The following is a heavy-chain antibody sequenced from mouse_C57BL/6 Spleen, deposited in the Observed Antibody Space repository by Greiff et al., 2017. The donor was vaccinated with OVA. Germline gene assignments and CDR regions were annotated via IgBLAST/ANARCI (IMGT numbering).Heavy chain of an antibody. J-gene: IGHJ3*01. D-gene: IGHD2-13*01. CDR1: GYAFSSYW. CDR3: ARGGDYFAWFAY. V-gene: IGHV1-80*01. Sequence: VQLQQSGAELVKPGASVKISCKASGYAFSSYWMNWVKQRPGQGLEWIGQIYPGGGDTNYNGKFKGKATLTADKSSSTAYMQPSSLTSEDSAVYFCARGGDYFAWFAYWGQGTLVTVSA. CDR2: IYPGGGDT.